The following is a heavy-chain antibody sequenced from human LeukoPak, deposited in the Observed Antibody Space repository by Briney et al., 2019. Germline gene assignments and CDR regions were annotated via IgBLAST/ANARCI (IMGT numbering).Heavy chain of an antibody. CDR2: ISYDGSNK. V-gene: IGHV3-30*18. J-gene: IGHJ4*02. D-gene: IGHD5-18*01. CDR3: AKEGERGYSYGYGDY. CDR1: GFTFSSYG. Sequence: GGSLRLSCAASGFTFSSYGMHWVRQAPGKGLEWVAVISYDGSNKYYADSVKGRFTISRDNSKNTLYLQMNSLRAEDTAVYYCAKEGERGYSYGYGDYWGQGTLVTVSS.